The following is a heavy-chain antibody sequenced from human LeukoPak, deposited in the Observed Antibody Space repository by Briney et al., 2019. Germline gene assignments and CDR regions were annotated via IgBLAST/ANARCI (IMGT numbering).Heavy chain of an antibody. CDR3: AKDLREYTSGFDY. J-gene: IGHJ4*02. D-gene: IGHD2/OR15-2a*01. CDR2: ISWNSGSI. CDR1: GFTFDDYA. Sequence: GGSLRLSCAASGFTFDDYAMHWVRQAPGKGLEWVSGISWNSGSIGYADSVKGRFTISRDNAKNSLYLQMNSLRVEDTALYYCAKDLREYTSGFDYWGQGTLVTVSS. V-gene: IGHV3-9*01.